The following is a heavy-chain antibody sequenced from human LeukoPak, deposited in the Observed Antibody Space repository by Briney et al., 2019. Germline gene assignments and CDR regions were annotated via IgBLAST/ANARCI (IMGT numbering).Heavy chain of an antibody. CDR1: GFTFSNAW. CDR3: AKEVIAAGGNFEY. V-gene: IGHV3-30*18. Sequence: GGSLRLSCAVTGFTFSNAWMNWVRQAPGKGLEWVAVISYDGNNKYYADSVKGRFTISRDNSKSTLYVQMNSLRAEDTAVYYCAKEVIAAGGNFEYWGQGTLVTVSS. D-gene: IGHD6-13*01. CDR2: ISYDGNNK. J-gene: IGHJ4*02.